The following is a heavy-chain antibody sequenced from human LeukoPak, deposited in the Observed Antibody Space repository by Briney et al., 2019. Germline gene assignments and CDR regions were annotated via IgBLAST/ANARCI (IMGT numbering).Heavy chain of an antibody. CDR2: IYTSGST. J-gene: IGHJ6*03. Sequence: SQTLSLTCTVSGGSISSGSYYWSWIRQPAGKGLEWIGRIYTSGSTNYNPSLKSRVTISVDTSKSQFSLKLSSVTAADTAVYYCARVIASYYYYMDVWGKGTTVTVSS. CDR3: ARVIASYYYYMDV. D-gene: IGHD2-21*01. CDR1: GGSISSGSYY. V-gene: IGHV4-61*02.